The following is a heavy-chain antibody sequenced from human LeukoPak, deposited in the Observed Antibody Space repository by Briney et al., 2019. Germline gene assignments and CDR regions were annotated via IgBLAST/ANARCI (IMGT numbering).Heavy chain of an antibody. CDR2: ILTSGTT. CDR1: NGSIILSH. V-gene: IGHV4-4*09. Sequence: SETLSLTCSVSNGSIILSHWSWVRQPPGKGLEWIGYILTSGTTNDNPSLKSRLTMSVDTSKNEFTLRLSSVTAADTAVYYCARLRVSGGYLYYFDYWGQGTLVTVSS. J-gene: IGHJ4*02. CDR3: ARLRVSGGYLYYFDY. D-gene: IGHD3-10*01.